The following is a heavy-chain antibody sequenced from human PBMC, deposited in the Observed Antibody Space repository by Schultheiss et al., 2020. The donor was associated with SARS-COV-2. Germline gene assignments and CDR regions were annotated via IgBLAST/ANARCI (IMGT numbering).Heavy chain of an antibody. CDR1: GFTFSSYA. J-gene: IGHJ3*02. CDR2: ISGSGGST. D-gene: IGHD1-26*01. Sequence: GESLKISCAASGFTFSSYAMSWVRQAPGKGLEWVSAISGSGGSTYYADSVKGRFTISRDNAKNSLYLQMNSLRAEDTAVYYCARDPPYSGYAFDIWGQGTMVTVSS. CDR3: ARDPPYSGYAFDI. V-gene: IGHV3-23*01.